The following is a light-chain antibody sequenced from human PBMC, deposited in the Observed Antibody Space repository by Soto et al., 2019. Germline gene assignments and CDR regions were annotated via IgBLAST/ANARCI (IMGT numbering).Light chain of an antibody. V-gene: IGKV3-20*01. Sequence: KVLTQSPGTLSLSPGEGATLSCRASQSISSNYLAWYHQKPGQAPRLLIYDASNRATGIPDRFSGSGSGTDFTLTISRLEPEDFAVYYCQQYGSSGTFGQGTKVDIK. CDR1: QSISSNY. CDR2: DAS. J-gene: IGKJ1*01. CDR3: QQYGSSGT.